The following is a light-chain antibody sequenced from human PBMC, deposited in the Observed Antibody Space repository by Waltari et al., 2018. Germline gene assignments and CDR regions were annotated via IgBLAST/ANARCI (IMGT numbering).Light chain of an antibody. CDR1: SSNIGNNY. J-gene: IGLJ3*02. V-gene: IGLV1-51*01. Sequence: QSVLTQPPSVSAAPGQKVTISCSGSSSNIGNNYVSWYQQLPGTAPKLFIYDNNERPSGIPGRFSGAKAGTSATLGITGLQTGDEADYYCATWDVSLTAWVFGGGTKLTVL. CDR2: DNN. CDR3: ATWDVSLTAWV.